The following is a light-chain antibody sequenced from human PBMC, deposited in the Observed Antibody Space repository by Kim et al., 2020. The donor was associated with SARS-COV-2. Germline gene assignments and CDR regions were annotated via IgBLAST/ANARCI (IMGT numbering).Light chain of an antibody. CDR2: AAS. J-gene: IGKJ3*01. CDR3: HQYKSYPFT. Sequence: ASVGDRVTISCRASQDISNYLAWFQQKPGKAPKYLSYAASSLQFEGSSRFSGSGSGTDFTLTISSLQPEDFATYYCHQYKSYPFTFGPGTKVDIK. V-gene: IGKV1-16*01. CDR1: QDISNY.